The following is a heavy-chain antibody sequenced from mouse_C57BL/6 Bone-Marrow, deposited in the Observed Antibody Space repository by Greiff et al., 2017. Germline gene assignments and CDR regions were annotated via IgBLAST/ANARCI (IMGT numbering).Heavy chain of an antibody. J-gene: IGHJ2*01. CDR2: ISDGGSYT. Sequence: EVKLVESGGGLVKPGGSLKLSCAASGFTFSSYAMSWVRQTPEKRLEWVATISDGGSYTYYPDNVKGRFTISRDNAKNNQYLQMSNLKSEDTAMYYCATHYYGSVDYWGQGTTLTVSS. CDR3: ATHYYGSVDY. CDR1: GFTFSSYA. D-gene: IGHD1-1*01. V-gene: IGHV5-4*03.